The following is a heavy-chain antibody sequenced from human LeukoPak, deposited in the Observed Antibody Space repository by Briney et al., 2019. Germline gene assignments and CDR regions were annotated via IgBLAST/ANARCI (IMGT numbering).Heavy chain of an antibody. V-gene: IGHV3-9*01. CDR1: GFTFDDYA. CDR2: ISWNSGSI. D-gene: IGHD6-19*01. CDR3: ARERLAVSGSNWFDP. Sequence: GGSLRLSCAASGFTFDDYAMHWVRQAPGKGLEGVSGISWNSGSIGYADSVKGRFTISRDNSKNTLYLQIHSLRAEDTAVYWCARERLAVSGSNWFDPWGQGTLVTVSS. J-gene: IGHJ5*02.